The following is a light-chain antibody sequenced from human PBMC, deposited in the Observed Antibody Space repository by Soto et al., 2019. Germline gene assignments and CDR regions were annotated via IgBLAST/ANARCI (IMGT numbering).Light chain of an antibody. CDR3: QSYDSSLSVSYV. V-gene: IGLV1-40*01. J-gene: IGLJ1*01. CDR2: GNK. Sequence: QSVLTQPPSVSGAPGQRVTISCTGSSSNIGAGYDVHWYQQRPGTAPKLLIYGNKNRPSGVPDRFSGSKSGTSASLAITGIQAADEADYYCQSYDSSLSVSYVFGTGTKVTVL. CDR1: SSNIGAGYD.